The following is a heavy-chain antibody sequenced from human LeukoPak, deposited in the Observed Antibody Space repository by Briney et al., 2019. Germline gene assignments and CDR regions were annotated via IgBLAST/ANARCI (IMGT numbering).Heavy chain of an antibody. CDR3: ARESLSGSCFDY. CDR1: SGSISSYY. CDR2: ISASGSS. Sequence: PSETLSLTCTVSSGSISSYYWSWIRQPAGKGLEWIGRISASGSSNYNPSLKGRVTMSVDTSKNQFSLKLSSVTAADTAVYYCARESLSGSCFDYWGQGTLVTVSS. J-gene: IGHJ4*02. V-gene: IGHV4-4*07. D-gene: IGHD1-26*01.